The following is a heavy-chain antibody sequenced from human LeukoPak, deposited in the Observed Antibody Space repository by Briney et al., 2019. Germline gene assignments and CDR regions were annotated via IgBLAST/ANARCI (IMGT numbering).Heavy chain of an antibody. Sequence: SGTLSLTCAVYGGSISSYYWSWIRQPPGKGLEWIGDIYNSGSTNHNPSLKSRVSISIDTSKNQISLKLGSVTPADTAVYYCARVGGDGYNIDYWGQGTLVTVSS. V-gene: IGHV4-59*01. J-gene: IGHJ4*02. CDR2: IYNSGST. CDR3: ARVGGDGYNIDY. CDR1: GGSISSYY. D-gene: IGHD5-24*01.